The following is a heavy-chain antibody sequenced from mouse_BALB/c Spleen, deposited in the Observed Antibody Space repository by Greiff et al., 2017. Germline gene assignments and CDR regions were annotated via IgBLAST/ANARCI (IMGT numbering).Heavy chain of an antibody. CDR1: GFTFSSYG. D-gene: IGHD1-1*01. Sequence: EVQRVESGGGLVQPGGSLKLSCAASGFTFSSYGMSWVRRTPDKRLELVATINSNGGSTYYPDSVKGRFTISRDNAKNTLYLQMSSLKSEDTAMYYCSRGGYGSSYFDYWGQGTTLTVSS. CDR3: SRGGYGSSYFDY. CDR2: INSNGGST. J-gene: IGHJ2*01. V-gene: IGHV5-6-3*01.